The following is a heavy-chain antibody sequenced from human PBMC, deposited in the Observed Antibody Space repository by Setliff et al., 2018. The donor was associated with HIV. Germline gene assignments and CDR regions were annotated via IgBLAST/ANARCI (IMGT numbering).Heavy chain of an antibody. CDR3: ARQLSNSLDY. CDR2: MSPNSGDT. D-gene: IGHD7-27*01. Sequence: ASVKVSCKASGYTFISNDINWVRQTTGQGLEWMGWMSPNSGDTGYAQNFQGRVTMTRDTSMNTAYMELSNLRFEDTAVYYCARQLSNSLDYWGQGTLVTVSS. CDR1: GYTFISND. J-gene: IGHJ4*02. V-gene: IGHV1-8*01.